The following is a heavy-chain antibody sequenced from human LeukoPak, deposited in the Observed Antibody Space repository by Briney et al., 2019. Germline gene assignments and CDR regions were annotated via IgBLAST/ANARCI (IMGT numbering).Heavy chain of an antibody. J-gene: IGHJ4*02. V-gene: IGHV4-39*07. CDR1: GGSISSTNSY. CDR2: IYSIGSS. Sequence: PSETLSLTCTVSGGSISSTNSYWGWIRQSPRTGLEWIGNIYSIGSSYYNPSLKIRVTISIDTSENQFSLNLTSVTAADTAVYYCARKREGPTTGIDYWGQGTLVTVSS. CDR3: ARKREGPTTGIDY. D-gene: IGHD1-26*01.